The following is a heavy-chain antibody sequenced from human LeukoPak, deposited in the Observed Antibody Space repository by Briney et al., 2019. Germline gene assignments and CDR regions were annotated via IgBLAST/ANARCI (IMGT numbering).Heavy chain of an antibody. D-gene: IGHD4-17*01. CDR1: GGSLSSYA. Sequence: SVKVSCKDSGGSLSSYAISWVRQAPGQGLEWMGGIIPIFGTANYAQKFQGRVTITADKSTSTAYMELSSLRSEDTAVYYCARDVGGYGDYIGQHWGQGTLVTVSS. CDR2: IIPIFGTA. J-gene: IGHJ1*01. V-gene: IGHV1-69*06. CDR3: ARDVGGYGDYIGQH.